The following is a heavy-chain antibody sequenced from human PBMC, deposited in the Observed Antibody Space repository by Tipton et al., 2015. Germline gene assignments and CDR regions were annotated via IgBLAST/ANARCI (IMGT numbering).Heavy chain of an antibody. CDR3: ARRAVRGVMLDY. CDR2: VFPGDSDT. J-gene: IGHJ4*02. CDR1: GYTFTNNW. V-gene: IGHV5-51*01. Sequence: QLVQSGAEVKKPGESLRISCKGSGYTFTNNWIGWVRQMPGKGLEWMGSVFPGDSDTRYSPSFHGRVTVSADKSMNTAYLQWRSLKASDTAMYYCARRAVRGVMLDYWGRGTLVTVSS. D-gene: IGHD3-10*01.